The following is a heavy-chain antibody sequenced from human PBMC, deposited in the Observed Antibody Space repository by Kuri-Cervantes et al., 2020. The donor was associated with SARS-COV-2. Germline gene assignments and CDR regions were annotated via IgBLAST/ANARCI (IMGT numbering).Heavy chain of an antibody. D-gene: IGHD1-1*01. Sequence: GESLKISCAASGFTFSGHWIHWVRQAPGKGLVCVSRINPDGSYTNNADSVKGRFTLSRANAKNMLFLQMNSLRAEDTAVYYCVRDGDHWNFDYWGQGTLVTVSS. CDR3: VRDGDHWNFDY. CDR2: INPDGSYT. V-gene: IGHV3-74*01. J-gene: IGHJ4*02. CDR1: GFTFSGHW.